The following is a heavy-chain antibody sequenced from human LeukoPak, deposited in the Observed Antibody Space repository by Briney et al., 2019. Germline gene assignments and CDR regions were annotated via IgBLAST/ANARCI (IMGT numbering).Heavy chain of an antibody. CDR1: GFTFSSYE. V-gene: IGHV3-48*03. J-gene: IGHJ4*02. CDR2: ISSSGSTI. Sequence: GGSLRLSCAASGFTFSSYEMNWVRQAPGKGLEWVSYISSSGSTIYYADSVKGRFTISRDNAKNSLYLQMNSLRAEDTAVYYCARVPYYYDSSGYRGYFDYWGQGTLVTVSS. D-gene: IGHD3-22*01. CDR3: ARVPYYYDSSGYRGYFDY.